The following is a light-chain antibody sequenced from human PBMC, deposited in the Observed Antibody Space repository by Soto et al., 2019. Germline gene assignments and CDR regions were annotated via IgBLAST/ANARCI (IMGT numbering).Light chain of an antibody. CDR1: QSVSSSN. V-gene: IGKV3-20*01. CDR2: GAS. Sequence: EIVLTQSPGTPSLSPGERATLSCRASQSVSSSNLAWYQQKPGQAPRLLIYGASSRTTGIPDRFSGSGTGKDFTLSICSLVPEDFAVYYCQLYGSSPWTFGQGTKVDIK. J-gene: IGKJ1*01. CDR3: QLYGSSPWT.